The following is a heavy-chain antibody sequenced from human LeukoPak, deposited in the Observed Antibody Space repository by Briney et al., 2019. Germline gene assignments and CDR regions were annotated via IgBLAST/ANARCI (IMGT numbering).Heavy chain of an antibody. Sequence: GGSLRLSCAASGFTFSNYAMNWVRQAPGKGLEWVSGISGSGGSTYYADSVRGRFTISRDNSRKTLYLQMSSLKTDDTAVYYYTRRSIASTRTDDYWGQGTLVTVSS. CDR3: TRRSIASTRTDDY. CDR1: GFTFSNYA. CDR2: ISGSGGST. V-gene: IGHV3-23*01. J-gene: IGHJ4*02. D-gene: IGHD6-13*01.